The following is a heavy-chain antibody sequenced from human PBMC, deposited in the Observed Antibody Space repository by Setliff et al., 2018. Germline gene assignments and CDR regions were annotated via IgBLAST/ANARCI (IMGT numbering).Heavy chain of an antibody. D-gene: IGHD5-18*01. V-gene: IGHV1-2*06. Sequence: GASVKVSCKASGHTFTGYYMYWVRQAPGQGLEWMGRINPNSGGTNYAQKFQGRVTMTRDTSISTVYMELSSLRSEDTAVYYCARVPRFTDTRNAFDIWGQGTMVTVSS. CDR3: ARVPRFTDTRNAFDI. J-gene: IGHJ3*02. CDR1: GHTFTGYY. CDR2: INPNSGGT.